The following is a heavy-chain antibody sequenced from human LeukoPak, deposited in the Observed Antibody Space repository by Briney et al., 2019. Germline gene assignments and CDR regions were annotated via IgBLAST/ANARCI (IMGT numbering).Heavy chain of an antibody. D-gene: IGHD3-22*01. CDR1: GYTFTSYG. CDR3: ARDRYYYDSSGYQELDY. CDR2: ISAYNGNT. J-gene: IGHJ4*02. Sequence: GASVKVSCKASGYTFTSYGISWVRQAPGQGLEWMGWISAYNGNTNYAQKLQGRVTMTTDTSTSTAYMELRSLRSDDTAVYYCARDRYYYDSSGYQELDYWGQGTLVTVSS. V-gene: IGHV1-18*01.